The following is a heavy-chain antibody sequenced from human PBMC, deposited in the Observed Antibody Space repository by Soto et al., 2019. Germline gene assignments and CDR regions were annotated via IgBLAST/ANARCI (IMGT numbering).Heavy chain of an antibody. J-gene: IGHJ5*02. CDR2: IYYSGST. V-gene: IGHV4-30-4*01. CDR3: ARTPFGADSSGWGRWFDP. D-gene: IGHD3-22*01. Sequence: QVQLQESGPGLVKPSQTLSLTCTVSGGSITSGDYYWSWIRQPPGKALEGIGYIYYSGSTYYNPSLKSRVTISVDTSKNQFSLKLSSVTAADTAVYYCARTPFGADSSGWGRWFDPWGQGTLVTVSS. CDR1: GGSITSGDYY.